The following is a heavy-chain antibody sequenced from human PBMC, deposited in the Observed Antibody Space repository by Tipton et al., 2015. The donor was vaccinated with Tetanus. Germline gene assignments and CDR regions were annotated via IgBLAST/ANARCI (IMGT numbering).Heavy chain of an antibody. J-gene: IGHJ2*01. V-gene: IGHV3-53*01. CDR3: SRGPLGGGYFYI. Sequence: QLVQSGGGLIQPGGSLRLSCAVSGFTVSSNYISWVRQAPGKGLEGVSIIYAAGSTYYADSVKGRFTISRDNPKDKVFLQMDSVRPEGPSVYACSRGPLGGGYFYIWGRGTLVTVSS. D-gene: IGHD2-15*01. CDR1: GFTVSSNY. CDR2: IYAAGST.